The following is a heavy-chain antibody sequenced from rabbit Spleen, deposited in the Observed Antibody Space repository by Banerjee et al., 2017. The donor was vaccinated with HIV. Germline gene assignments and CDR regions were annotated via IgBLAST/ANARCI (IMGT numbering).Heavy chain of an antibody. D-gene: IGHD1-1*01. CDR2: IDVGRTGRT. V-gene: IGHV1S45*01. J-gene: IGHJ4*01. CDR3: ASGYSDVYFSL. Sequence: QEQLVESGGGLVQPEGSLTLTCKASGLDFSGSYWICWVRQSPGKGLEWITCIDVGRTGRTYYASWAKGRFTISRTSSTTVTLQMTSLTAADTATYFCASGYSDVYFSLWGQGTLVTVS. CDR1: GLDFSGSYW.